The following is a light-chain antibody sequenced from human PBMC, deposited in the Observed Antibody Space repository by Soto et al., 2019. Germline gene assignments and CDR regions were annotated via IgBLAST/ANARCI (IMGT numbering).Light chain of an antibody. CDR1: QSVSSN. CDR3: QQYGSSLPIT. Sequence: EIVMTQSPATLSVSPGERATLSCRASQSVSSNLAWYQQKPGQAPRLLIYGASSRATGIPDRFGGSGSGTDFTLTISRLEPEDFAVYYCQQYGSSLPITFGQGTRLEIK. V-gene: IGKV3-20*01. CDR2: GAS. J-gene: IGKJ5*01.